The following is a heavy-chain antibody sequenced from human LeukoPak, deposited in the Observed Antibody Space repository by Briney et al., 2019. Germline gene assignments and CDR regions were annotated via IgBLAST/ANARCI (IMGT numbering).Heavy chain of an antibody. D-gene: IGHD2-2*01. V-gene: IGHV3-23*01. CDR2: ITGSGGST. J-gene: IGHJ4*02. CDR1: GFTFSNYA. CDR3: AKGESQPKYYFDY. Sequence: GGSLRLSCAASGFTFSNYAMRRVRQAPGKGLEWVSSITGSGGSTFYADSVRGRFTISRDNSKNTLYLQMNSLRAEDTAVYYCAKGESQPKYYFDYWGRGTLVTVSS.